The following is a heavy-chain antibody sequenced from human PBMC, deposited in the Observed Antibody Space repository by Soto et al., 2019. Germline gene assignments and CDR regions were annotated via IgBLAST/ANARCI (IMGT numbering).Heavy chain of an antibody. V-gene: IGHV3-23*01. CDR3: AKAVYGLPHCGGDCYPGFDY. D-gene: IGHD2-21*02. Sequence: EVQLLESGGGLVQPGGSLRLSCAASGFTFRSYAMSWVRQAPGKGLEWVSAISGGGGSTYYADSVKGRFTISRDNSKNTLYLQMNSLRVEDTAVYYCAKAVYGLPHCGGDCYPGFDYWGQGTLDTVSS. CDR2: ISGGGGST. CDR1: GFTFRSYA. J-gene: IGHJ4*02.